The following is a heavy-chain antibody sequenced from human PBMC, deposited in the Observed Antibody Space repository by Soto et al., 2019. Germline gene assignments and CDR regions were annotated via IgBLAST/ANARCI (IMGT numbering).Heavy chain of an antibody. D-gene: IGHD3-10*01. J-gene: IGHJ3*02. V-gene: IGHV3-11*05. CDR2: ISSSSSFT. CDR3: AREGLGIIKGAFDI. Sequence: QVQLVESGGGLVKPGGSLRLSCAASGFTFSDHYMSWIRQVPGKGLEWVSYISSSSSFTDYADSVKGRFTISRDNAKNELYMQMVSLRADDTAIYYCAREGLGIIKGAFDIWGQGAMVTVSS. CDR1: GFTFSDHY.